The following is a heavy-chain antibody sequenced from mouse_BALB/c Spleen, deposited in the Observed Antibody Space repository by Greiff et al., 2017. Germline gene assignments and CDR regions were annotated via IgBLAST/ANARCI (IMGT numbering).Heavy chain of an antibody. J-gene: IGHJ4*01. Sequence: EVQRVESGGGLVQPGGSLRLSCATSGFTFTDYYMSWVRQPPGKALEWLGFIRNKANGYTTEYSASVKGRFTISRDNSQSILYLQMNTLRAEDSATYYCARDEYDAMDYWGQGTSVTVSS. V-gene: IGHV7-3*02. CDR2: IRNKANGYTT. CDR3: ARDEYDAMDY. CDR1: GFTFTDYY. D-gene: IGHD5-2*01.